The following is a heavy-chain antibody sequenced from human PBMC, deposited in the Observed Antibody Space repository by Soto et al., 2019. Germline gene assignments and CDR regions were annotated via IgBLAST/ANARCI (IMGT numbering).Heavy chain of an antibody. J-gene: IGHJ4*02. Sequence: QVQLQESGPGLVKPSETLSLTCTVSGGSISSYYWSWIRQPPGKGLEWIGYIYYSGSTNYNSSLKSRVTISVYTSKNQFSLKLSSVTAADTAVYYCARRWGTTFDYWGQGTLVTVSS. D-gene: IGHD3-16*01. CDR3: ARRWGTTFDY. V-gene: IGHV4-59*08. CDR1: GGSISSYY. CDR2: IYYSGST.